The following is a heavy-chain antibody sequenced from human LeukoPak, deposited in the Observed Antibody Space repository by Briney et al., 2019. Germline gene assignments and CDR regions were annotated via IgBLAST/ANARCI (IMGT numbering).Heavy chain of an antibody. CDR1: GFNFSTFA. CDR2: ISTGNSV. Sequence: GGSLRLSCAASGFNFSTFAMNWVRQAPGKGLEWVSGISTGNSVYYGDSVEGRFTISRGNSKDTLYLQTNGLRAEDTAVYYCARSPTANIDFYFDFWGQGTLVTVSS. J-gene: IGHJ4*02. CDR3: ARSPTANIDFYFDF. V-gene: IGHV3-23*05. D-gene: IGHD5-18*01.